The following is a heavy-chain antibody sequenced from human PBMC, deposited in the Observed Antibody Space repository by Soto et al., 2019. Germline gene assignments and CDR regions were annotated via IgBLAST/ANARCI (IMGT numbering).Heavy chain of an antibody. CDR3: ARVLRFLEWLSPNYYGMDV. CDR2: IIPIFGTA. D-gene: IGHD3-3*01. Sequence: SVKVSCKASGGTFSSYAISWVRQAPGQGLEWMGGIIPIFGTANYAQKFQGRVTITADESTSTAYMELSSLRSEDTAVYYCARVLRFLEWLSPNYYGMDVWGQGTTVTVSS. CDR1: GGTFSSYA. V-gene: IGHV1-69*13. J-gene: IGHJ6*02.